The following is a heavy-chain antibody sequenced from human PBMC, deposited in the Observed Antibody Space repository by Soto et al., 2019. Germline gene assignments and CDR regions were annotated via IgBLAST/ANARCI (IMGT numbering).Heavy chain of an antibody. Sequence: PGESLTISCKGSGYSFTSYWISWVRQMPGKGLEWMGRIDPSDSYTKYSPSFQGHVTISADKSISTAYLQWSSLKASDTAMYYCASNKNGNYYYGMDVWGQGTTVTVSS. J-gene: IGHJ6*02. CDR2: IDPSDSYT. V-gene: IGHV5-10-1*01. CDR1: GYSFTSYW. CDR3: ASNKNGNYYYGMDV.